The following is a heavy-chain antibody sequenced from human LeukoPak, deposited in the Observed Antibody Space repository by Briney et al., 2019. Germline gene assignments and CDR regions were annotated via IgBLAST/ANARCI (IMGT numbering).Heavy chain of an antibody. D-gene: IGHD5-12*01. CDR2: IKIDGSST. CDR1: GFTFSSYW. Sequence: GGSLRLSCAASGFTFSSYWMHWVRQAPGKGLVWVSRIKIDGSSTFYADSVKGRFTISRDNAKNSLYLQMNSLRAEDTAVYYCARDRYSGYDSPLDYYYYMDVWGKGTTVTVSS. V-gene: IGHV3-74*01. CDR3: ARDRYSGYDSPLDYYYYMDV. J-gene: IGHJ6*03.